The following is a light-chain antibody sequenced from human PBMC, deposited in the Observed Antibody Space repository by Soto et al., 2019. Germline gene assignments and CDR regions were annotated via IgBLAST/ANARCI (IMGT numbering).Light chain of an antibody. CDR1: QSVSSSY. J-gene: IGKJ5*01. Sequence: EIVLTQSPGTLSLSPGERATLSCRASQSVSSSYLAWYQQKPGQAPRLLIYGASSRATGIPDRFSGSGSGTDFTLTLSRLEPEDFAVYYCQQYGSSSTFGQGTRLEIK. V-gene: IGKV3-20*01. CDR3: QQYGSSST. CDR2: GAS.